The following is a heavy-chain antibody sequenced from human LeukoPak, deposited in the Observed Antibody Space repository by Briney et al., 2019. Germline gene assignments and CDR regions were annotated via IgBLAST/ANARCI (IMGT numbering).Heavy chain of an antibody. CDR2: INNDGLST. CDR3: VKSHCNTTACRSRAFDV. CDR1: GFAFSNYA. D-gene: IGHD2/OR15-2a*01. J-gene: IGHJ3*01. V-gene: IGHV3-64D*06. Sequence: GGSLRLSCSGSGFAFSNYAIHWVRQAPGKGLEYVSAINNDGLSTYYADSVKGRFTITRDDSKNTLHLQMSSLRADDTAVYYCVKSHCNTTACRSRAFDVWGQGTVVAVSS.